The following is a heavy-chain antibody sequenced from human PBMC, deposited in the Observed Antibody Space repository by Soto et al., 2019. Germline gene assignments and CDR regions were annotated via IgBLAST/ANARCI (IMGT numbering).Heavy chain of an antibody. J-gene: IGHJ5*02. V-gene: IGHV4-31*03. Sequence: PSETLSLTCTVSGGSISSGGYYWSWIRQHPGKGLEWIGYIYYSGSTYYNPSLKSRVTISVDTSKNQFSLKLSSVTAADTAVYYCARMRLSGWFDPWGQGTLVTVSS. CDR1: GGSISSGGYY. CDR2: IYYSGST. CDR3: ARMRLSGWFDP.